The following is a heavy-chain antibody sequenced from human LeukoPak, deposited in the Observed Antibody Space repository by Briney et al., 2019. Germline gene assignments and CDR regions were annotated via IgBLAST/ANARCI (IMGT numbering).Heavy chain of an antibody. CDR1: GFTFSSYW. J-gene: IGHJ4*02. V-gene: IGHV3-7*01. Sequence: GGSLRLSCVASGFTFSSYWMSWVRQAPGKGPEWVANIKQDSGEIYYVDSVKGRFTISRDNAKNSLYLQMNSLRAEDTAVYYCARDKIVGPTRFDYWGQGILVTVSS. CDR2: IKQDSGEI. CDR3: ARDKIVGPTRFDY. D-gene: IGHD1-26*01.